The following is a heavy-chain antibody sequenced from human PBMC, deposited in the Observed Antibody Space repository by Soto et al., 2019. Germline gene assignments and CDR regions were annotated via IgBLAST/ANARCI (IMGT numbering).Heavy chain of an antibody. Sequence: GGSLRLSCAASGFTFTRYSMNWVRQAPGKGLEWVSSISSTTNYIYYGDSMKGRFTISRDNAKNSLYLEMNSLRAEDTAVYCCARESEDLTSNFDYWGQGTLVTVSS. J-gene: IGHJ4*02. CDR1: GFTFTRYS. CDR2: ISSTTNYI. V-gene: IGHV3-21*06. CDR3: ARESEDLTSNFDY.